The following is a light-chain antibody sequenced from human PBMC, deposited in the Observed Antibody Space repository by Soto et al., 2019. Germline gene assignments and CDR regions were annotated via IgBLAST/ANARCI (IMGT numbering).Light chain of an antibody. CDR3: QQYNSYS. CDR1: QSISNN. Sequence: EIVMTQSPGTLSVSPGERATLSCRASQSISNNLAWYQQKPGQAPRLLIYGASTRDTGIPARFSGSGSGTEFTLTISSLQSDDFTTYYCQQYNSYSFGQGTKVDI. V-gene: IGKV3-15*01. CDR2: GAS. J-gene: IGKJ1*01.